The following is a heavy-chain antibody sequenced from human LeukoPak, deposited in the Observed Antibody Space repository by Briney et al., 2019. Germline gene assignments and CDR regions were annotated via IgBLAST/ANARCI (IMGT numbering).Heavy chain of an antibody. CDR3: ARDQGLTAPPPYGLDV. Sequence: ASVKVSCKASGGTFSSSAITWVRQAPGQGLEWMGRIIPVLNITNYAQKFQGRVMITADTSTSTAYMELSSLRSEETAVYYCARDQGLTAPPPYGLDVWGQGTTVTVSS. CDR1: GGTFSSSA. D-gene: IGHD5-18*01. V-gene: IGHV1-69*04. CDR2: IIPVLNIT. J-gene: IGHJ6*02.